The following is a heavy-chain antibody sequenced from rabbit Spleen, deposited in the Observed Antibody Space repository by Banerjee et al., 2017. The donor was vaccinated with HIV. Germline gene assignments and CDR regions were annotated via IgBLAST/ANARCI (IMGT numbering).Heavy chain of an antibody. CDR3: ARDTGSSFSSYGMDL. CDR2: IYAGRSGTT. V-gene: IGHV1S40*01. D-gene: IGHD8-1*01. Sequence: QSLEESGGDLVKPGASLTLTCTASGVSFSSNYYMCWVRQAPGKGLEWIACIYAGRSGTTYYASWAKGRFTISKTSSTTVTLQMTSLTVADTATYFCARDTGSSFSSYGMDLWGPGTLVTVS. CDR1: GVSFSSNYY. J-gene: IGHJ6*01.